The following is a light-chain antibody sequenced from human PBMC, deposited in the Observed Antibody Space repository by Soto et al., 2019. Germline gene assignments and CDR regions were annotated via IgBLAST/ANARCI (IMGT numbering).Light chain of an antibody. V-gene: IGLV1-44*01. J-gene: IGLJ3*02. Sequence: QSVLTQAPSASGTPGQRVTISCSGSSSNIGSNTVNWYQQLPGTAPKLLIYSNNQRPSGVPDRFSGSKSDTSASLAISGLQSEDEADYYCAAWHDRSKHWVFGGGTKLTVL. CDR3: AAWHDRSKHWV. CDR2: SNN. CDR1: SSNIGSNT.